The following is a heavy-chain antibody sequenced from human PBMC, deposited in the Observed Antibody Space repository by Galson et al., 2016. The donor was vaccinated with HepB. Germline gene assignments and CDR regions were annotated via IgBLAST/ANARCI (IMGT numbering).Heavy chain of an antibody. V-gene: IGHV1-69*13. CDR3: ARDGGLVGTTFQYYGMDV. CDR1: GGTFSNYA. D-gene: IGHD1-26*01. CDR2: VIPMFATP. Sequence: SVKVSCKASGGTFSNYALSWVRQAPGQGLEWMGGVIPMFATPSYAQKFQDRVTITADESTNTTYMELSSLRSEDTAVYYCARDGGLVGTTFQYYGMDVWAQGTTVTVSS. J-gene: IGHJ6*02.